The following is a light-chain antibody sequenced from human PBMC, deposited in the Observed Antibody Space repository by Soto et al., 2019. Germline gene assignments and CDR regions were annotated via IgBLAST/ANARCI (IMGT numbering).Light chain of an antibody. V-gene: IGLV3-9*01. CDR1: NIGSKN. CDR2: RDS. Sequence: SYELTQPLSVSVALGQTARITCGGNNIGSKNVHWYQQKPGQAPVLVIYRDSNRPSGIPERFSGSNSGNTATLTISRAQAGGEAGYYCQVWDSSTARVFGGGTKLTVL. J-gene: IGLJ3*02. CDR3: QVWDSSTARV.